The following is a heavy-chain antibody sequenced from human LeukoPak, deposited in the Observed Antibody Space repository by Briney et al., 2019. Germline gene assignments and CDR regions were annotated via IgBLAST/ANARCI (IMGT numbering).Heavy chain of an antibody. D-gene: IGHD3-10*01. CDR1: GGPFSGYY. V-gene: IGHV4-34*01. J-gene: IGHJ4*02. Sequence: SETLSLTCAVYGGPFSGYYWRWIPQPPGRGLEWIGEINHSGSTNYNPSLKSRVTISVDTSKNQCSLKLSSVTAADTAVYYCARGRRLWLGDGCFDYWGQGTLVTVSS. CDR2: INHSGST. CDR3: ARGRRLWLGDGCFDY.